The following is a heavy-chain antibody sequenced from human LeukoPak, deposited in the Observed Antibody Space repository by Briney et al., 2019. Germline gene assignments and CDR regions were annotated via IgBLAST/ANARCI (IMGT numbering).Heavy chain of an antibody. CDR2: ISSRGSTI. D-gene: IGHD3-16*01. CDR1: GFSLSSYE. J-gene: IGHJ3*02. CDR3: ARVGWVLRYASDI. V-gene: IGHV3-48*03. Sequence: GGSLRLSCEASGFSLSSYEMNWVRQAPGKGLEWVSHISSRGSTIYYADSVKGRFTISRDNAKNSLYLQMNSLRAEDTAVYYSARVGWVLRYASDIWGQGTMVTVSS.